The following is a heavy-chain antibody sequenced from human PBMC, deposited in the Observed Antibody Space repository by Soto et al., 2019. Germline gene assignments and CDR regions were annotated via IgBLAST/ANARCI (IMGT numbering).Heavy chain of an antibody. J-gene: IGHJ6*02. D-gene: IGHD4-17*01. V-gene: IGHV4-30-4*01. CDR3: ARDNGDYEGRYYYYGMDV. Sequence: QVQLQESGPGLMKPSQTLSLTCTVSGGSISSGDYYWSWIRQPPGKGLEWIGYIYYSGSSYYNPPLKRRVTKSVDTAKNQFSLKLSSVTAADTAVYYCARDNGDYEGRYYYYGMDVWGQGTTVTVSS. CDR2: IYYSGSS. CDR1: GGSISSGDYY.